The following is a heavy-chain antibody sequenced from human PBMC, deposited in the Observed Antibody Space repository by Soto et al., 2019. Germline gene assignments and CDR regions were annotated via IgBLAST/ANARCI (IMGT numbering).Heavy chain of an antibody. D-gene: IGHD3-22*01. V-gene: IGHV5-51*01. J-gene: IGHJ4*02. CDR3: ASTYYYDSSDYYHFDF. CDR2: IYPGDSDT. Sequence: GESLKISCKGSGYNFTSYWIAWVRQMPGKGLGWMGIIYPGDSDTRYSPSFQGQVTISADKSISTAFLQWSRLKASDTAIFYCASTYYYDSSDYYHFDFWGQGTLVTVSS. CDR1: GYNFTSYW.